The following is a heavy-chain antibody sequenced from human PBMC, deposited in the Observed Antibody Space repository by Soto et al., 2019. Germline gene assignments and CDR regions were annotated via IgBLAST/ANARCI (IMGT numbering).Heavy chain of an antibody. CDR2: IYCSGST. CDR3: ASRLVPDAIRDYYYYYYGMDV. V-gene: IGHV4-34*01. J-gene: IGHJ6*02. D-gene: IGHD2-2*02. CDR1: GGSFSGYY. Sequence: SETLSLTCAVYGGSFSGYYWSWIRQPPGKGLEWIGGIYCSGSTYYNPSLKSRVTISVDTSKNQFSLKLSSVTAADTAVYYCASRLVPDAIRDYYYYYYGMDVWGQGTTVTVSS.